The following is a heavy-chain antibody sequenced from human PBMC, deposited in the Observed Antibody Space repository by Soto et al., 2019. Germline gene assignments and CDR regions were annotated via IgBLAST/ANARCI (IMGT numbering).Heavy chain of an antibody. CDR1: GGSISSGDYY. V-gene: IGHV4-30-4*01. CDR3: ASKDLNYYYGMDV. CDR2: IYYSGST. D-gene: IGHD2-15*01. Sequence: PSETLSLTCTVSGGSISSGDYYWSWIRQPPGKGLEWIGYIYYSGSTYYNPPLKSRVTISVDTSKNQFSLKLSSVTAADTAVYYCASKDLNYYYGMDVWGQGTTVTVSS. J-gene: IGHJ6*02.